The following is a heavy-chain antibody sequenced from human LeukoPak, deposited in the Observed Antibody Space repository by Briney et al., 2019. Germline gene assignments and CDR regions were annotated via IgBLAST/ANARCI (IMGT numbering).Heavy chain of an antibody. CDR1: GFTFSSYS. J-gene: IGHJ4*02. CDR3: ARGGGAAAGSLDY. D-gene: IGHD6-13*01. V-gene: IGHV3-21*01. CDR2: ISSSSSYI. Sequence: PGGSLRLSCAASGFTFSSYSMNWVRQAPGKGLEWVSSISSSSSYIYYADSVKGRFTISRDNAKNSLYLQMDSLRAEDTAVYYCARGGGAAAGSLDYWGQGTLVTASS.